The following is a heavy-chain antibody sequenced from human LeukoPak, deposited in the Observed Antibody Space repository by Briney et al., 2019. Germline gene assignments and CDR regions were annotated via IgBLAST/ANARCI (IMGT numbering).Heavy chain of an antibody. D-gene: IGHD3-16*01. CDR2: IKQDGSEK. CDR3: ARALMGWFDP. V-gene: IGHV3-7*01. Sequence: GGSLRLSCAASGFTFSSYWMSWVREAPGKGVGWVANIKQDGSEKYYVDSVKGRFTISRDNAKNSLYLQMNSLRAEDTAVYYCARALMGWFDPWGQGTLVTVSS. J-gene: IGHJ5*02. CDR1: GFTFSSYW.